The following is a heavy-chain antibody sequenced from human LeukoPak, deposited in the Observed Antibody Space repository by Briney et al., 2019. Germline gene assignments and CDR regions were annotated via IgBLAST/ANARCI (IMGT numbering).Heavy chain of an antibody. V-gene: IGHV3-30*02. CDR1: GFTFGSYS. Sequence: PGGSLRLSCAASGFTFGSYSMNWVRQAPGKGLEWVAFIRYDGSNKYYADSVKGRFTISRDNSKNTLYLQMNSLRAEDTAVYYCAKVGVGATRFVYYYYYYMDVWGKGATVTISS. CDR3: AKVGVGATRFVYYYYYYMDV. CDR2: IRYDGSNK. J-gene: IGHJ6*03. D-gene: IGHD1-26*01.